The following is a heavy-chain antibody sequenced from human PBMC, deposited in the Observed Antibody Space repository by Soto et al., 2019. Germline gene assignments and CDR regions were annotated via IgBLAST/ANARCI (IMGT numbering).Heavy chain of an antibody. D-gene: IGHD6-6*01. CDR1: GGRIGRPISY. V-gene: IGHV4-39*01. Sequence: VLPRCAVPGGRIGRPISYWGCIRQHTGKGLEWTGSIYYTGTTYYNPSLKSRVTITVDTSKKQFSLKLTSVTAAATAVYYCGRRFGGRRLVIDPWGQG. J-gene: IGHJ5*02. CDR3: GRRFGGRRLVIDP. CDR2: IYYTGTT.